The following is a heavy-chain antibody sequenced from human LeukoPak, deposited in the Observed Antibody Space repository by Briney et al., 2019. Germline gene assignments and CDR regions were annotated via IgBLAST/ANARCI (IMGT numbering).Heavy chain of an antibody. J-gene: IGHJ4*02. CDR2: ISYDGSNK. CDR3: AREDGYCSGGNCYSYFDS. D-gene: IGHD2-15*01. V-gene: IGHV3-30-3*01. Sequence: PGGSLRLSCAASGFTFSTYVIHWVRQAPGKGLEWVAVISYDGSNKYYADSVKGRFTISRDNSRNTLYLQMNSLRAEDTAVYYCAREDGYCSGGNCYSYFDSWGQGTLVTVSS. CDR1: GFTFSTYV.